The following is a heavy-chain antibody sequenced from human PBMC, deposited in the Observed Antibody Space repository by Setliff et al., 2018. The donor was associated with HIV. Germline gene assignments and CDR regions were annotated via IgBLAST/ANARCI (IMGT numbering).Heavy chain of an antibody. V-gene: IGHV3-74*01. J-gene: IGHJ4*02. Sequence: GGSLRLSCAASGFTFSSYWMHWVRQVPGKGLVWLARINGDESRTTYADSVKGRFTISRDNVENTLYLQMNSLRAEDTAVYYCAKAHWDPLSPDYWGQGTLVTVSS. CDR1: GFTFSSYW. D-gene: IGHD1-26*01. CDR2: INGDESRT. CDR3: AKAHWDPLSPDY.